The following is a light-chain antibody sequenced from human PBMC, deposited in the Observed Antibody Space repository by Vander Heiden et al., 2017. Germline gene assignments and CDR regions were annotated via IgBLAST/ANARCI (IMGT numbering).Light chain of an antibody. J-gene: IGKJ2*01. CDR2: GGS. CDR1: QSLLHRNGYNY. V-gene: IGKV2-28*01. Sequence: IVVTQSPLSLPVTPGEPASISCRSSQSLLHRNGYNYFHWFLQKPGQSPQLLIYGGSNRASGVPDRFSGSGSGRYFTLQISRVEAEDVGVYYCMQALQTPYTFGQGTKLVIK. CDR3: MQALQTPYT.